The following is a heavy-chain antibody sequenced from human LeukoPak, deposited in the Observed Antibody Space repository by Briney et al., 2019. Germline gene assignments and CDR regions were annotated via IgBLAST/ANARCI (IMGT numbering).Heavy chain of an antibody. CDR2: ISGSGGST. CDR1: GFTFSSYA. V-gene: IGHV3-23*01. CDR3: AKDLEYYDSSGYYPY. D-gene: IGHD3-22*01. J-gene: IGHJ4*02. Sequence: SGGSLGLSCAASGFTFSSYAMSWVRQAPGKGLEWVSAISGSGGSTYYADSVKGRFTISRDNSKNTLYLQMNSLRAEDTAVYYCAKDLEYYDSSGYYPYWGQGTLVTVSS.